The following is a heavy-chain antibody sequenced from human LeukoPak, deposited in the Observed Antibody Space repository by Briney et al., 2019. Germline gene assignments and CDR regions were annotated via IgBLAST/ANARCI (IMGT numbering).Heavy chain of an antibody. Sequence: SETLSLTCTVSGGSISSGSYYWSWVRQPAGKGLEWIGRIYTSGSTNYNPSLKSRVTMSVDTSKNQFSLKLSSVTAADTAVYYCARIYDSIDYWGQGTLVTVSS. CDR2: IYTSGST. CDR3: ARIYDSIDY. V-gene: IGHV4-61*02. D-gene: IGHD3-22*01. J-gene: IGHJ4*02. CDR1: GGSISSGSYY.